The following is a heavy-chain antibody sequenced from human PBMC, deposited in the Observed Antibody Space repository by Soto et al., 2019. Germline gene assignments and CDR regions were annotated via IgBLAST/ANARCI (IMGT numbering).Heavy chain of an antibody. V-gene: IGHV1-69*13. J-gene: IGHJ4*02. Sequence: ASVEVSCKXSGGTFSSYAISWVRQAPGQGLEWMGGIIPIFGTANYAQKFQGRVTITADESTSTAYMELSSLRSEDTAVYYCARSLVGVAPTHFDYWGQGTLVTVSS. CDR2: IIPIFGTA. CDR1: GGTFSSYA. D-gene: IGHD3-3*01. CDR3: ARSLVGVAPTHFDY.